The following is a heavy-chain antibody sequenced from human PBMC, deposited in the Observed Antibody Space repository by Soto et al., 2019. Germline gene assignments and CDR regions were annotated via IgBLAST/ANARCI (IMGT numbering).Heavy chain of an antibody. CDR1: GFTFHSYT. CDR2: ISGSGGSP. D-gene: IGHD2-15*01. CDR3: AKARCSGNSCYVPDY. Sequence: GGSLRLSCAASGFTFHSYTMAWVRPAPGKGLEWVSSISGSGGSPSYADSVQGRFTISRDNSRNTLSLQMNSLRAEDTATYYCAKARCSGNSCYVPDYWGHGSLVTVSS. J-gene: IGHJ4*01. V-gene: IGHV3-23*01.